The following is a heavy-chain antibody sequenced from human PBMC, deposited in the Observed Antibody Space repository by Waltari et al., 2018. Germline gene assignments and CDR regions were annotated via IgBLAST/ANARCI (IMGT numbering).Heavy chain of an antibody. Sequence: QVQLQQWGAGLLKPSETLSLTCAVYGGVFSGYYWSWIRKTPGKGLEWIGEINHSGITNYNPSLKSLVTISVDTSKNQFSLKLSSVTAADTAVYYCARRKRSQGVITPGSAFDIWGQGTMVTVSS. J-gene: IGHJ3*02. V-gene: IGHV4-34*01. CDR3: ARRKRSQGVITPGSAFDI. CDR2: INHSGIT. CDR1: GGVFSGYY. D-gene: IGHD3-10*01.